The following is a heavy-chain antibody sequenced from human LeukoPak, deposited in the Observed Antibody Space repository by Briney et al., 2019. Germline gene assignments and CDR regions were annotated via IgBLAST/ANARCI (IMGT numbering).Heavy chain of an antibody. CDR1: GFTVSSNY. Sequence: GGSLRLSCAASGFTVSSNYMSWVRQAPGKGLEWVSVIYSGSSTYYADSVKGRFTISRDNSKNTLYLQVNSLRAEDTAVYYCARLNSNYDWYFDLWGRGTLVTVSS. V-gene: IGHV3-53*01. CDR2: IYSGSST. CDR3: ARLNSNYDWYFDL. J-gene: IGHJ2*01. D-gene: IGHD4-11*01.